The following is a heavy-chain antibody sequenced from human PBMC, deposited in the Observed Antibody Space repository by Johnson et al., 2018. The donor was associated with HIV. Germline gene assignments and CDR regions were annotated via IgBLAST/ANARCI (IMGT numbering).Heavy chain of an antibody. CDR3: ARRGVGATTDAFDI. J-gene: IGHJ3*02. CDR2: ISYDGSNK. D-gene: IGHD1-26*01. Sequence: QVQLVESGGGVVQPARSLRLSCAASGFTFNSYALNWVRQAPGKGLEWVAVISYDGSNKYYADSVKGRFTISRDNSKNTLYLQMNSLRAEDTAVYYCARRGVGATTDAFDIWGQGTMVTVSS. CDR1: GFTFNSYA. V-gene: IGHV3-30-3*01.